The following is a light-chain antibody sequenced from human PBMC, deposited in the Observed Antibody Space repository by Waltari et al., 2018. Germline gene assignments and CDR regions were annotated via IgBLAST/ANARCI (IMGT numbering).Light chain of an antibody. J-gene: IGLJ2*01. Sequence: SSELTQDPAVSVAMGQTVRIPCQGDSLRSYYQSWYQQRPGQAPRLVMYDKNNRPSGVPDRFSGSSSHNTASLTITGAQAEDEAAYYCHSRDASGVGGSFGGGTKLTVL. CDR2: DKN. V-gene: IGLV3-19*01. CDR3: HSRDASGVGGS. CDR1: SLRSYY.